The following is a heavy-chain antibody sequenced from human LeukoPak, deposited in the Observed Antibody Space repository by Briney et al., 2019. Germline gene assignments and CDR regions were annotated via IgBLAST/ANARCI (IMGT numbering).Heavy chain of an antibody. CDR1: GYSISSGYY. CDR2: IYHSGST. J-gene: IGHJ4*02. CDR3: ARTPSDTAMAYYFDY. Sequence: PSETLSLTCTVSGYSISSGYYWGWIRQPPGKGLEWIGSIYHSGSTYYNPSLKSRVTISVDTSKNQFSLKLSSVTAADTAVYYCARTPSDTAMAYYFDYWGQGTLVTVSS. V-gene: IGHV4-38-2*02. D-gene: IGHD5-18*01.